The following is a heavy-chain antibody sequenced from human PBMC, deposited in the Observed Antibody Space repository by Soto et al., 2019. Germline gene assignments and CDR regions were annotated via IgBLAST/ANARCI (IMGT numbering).Heavy chain of an antibody. CDR1: GGTFSSYA. Sequence: ASVKVSCKASGGTFSSYAISCVRQAPGQGLEWMGGIIPIFGTANYAQKFQGRVTITADESTSTAYMELSSLRSEDTAVYYCASRSMIVTAFDIWGQGTMVTVSS. D-gene: IGHD3-22*01. V-gene: IGHV1-69*13. J-gene: IGHJ3*02. CDR2: IIPIFGTA. CDR3: ASRSMIVTAFDI.